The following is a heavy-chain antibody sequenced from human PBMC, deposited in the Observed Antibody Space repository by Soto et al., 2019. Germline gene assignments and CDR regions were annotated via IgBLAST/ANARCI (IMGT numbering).Heavy chain of an antibody. CDR1: GFTFSSYG. CDR2: IWYDGSNK. J-gene: IGHJ6*02. Sequence: QVQLVESGGGVVQPGRSLRLSCAASGFTFSSYGMHWVRQAPGKGLEWVAVIWYDGSNKYYADSVKGRFTISRDNSKNTLYLQMNSLRAKDTAVYYCARARGGAGEYYYYYGMDVWGQGTTVTVSS. V-gene: IGHV3-33*01. CDR3: ARARGGAGEYYYYYGMDV. D-gene: IGHD3-16*01.